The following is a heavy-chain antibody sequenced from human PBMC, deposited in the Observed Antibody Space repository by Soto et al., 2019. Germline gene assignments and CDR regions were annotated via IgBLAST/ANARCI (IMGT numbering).Heavy chain of an antibody. CDR3: ARPRPYCGGDCPYS. CDR2: INSDGSST. D-gene: IGHD2-21*02. J-gene: IGHJ4*02. V-gene: IGHV3-74*01. CDR1: GFTFSSYW. Sequence: EVQLVESGGGLVQPGGSLRLSCAASGFTFSSYWMHWVRQAPGKGLVWVSRINSDGSSTSYADSVKGRFTISRDNAKNTRYMQMNSRRAEDTAVYYCARPRPYCGGDCPYSWGQGTLVTVSS.